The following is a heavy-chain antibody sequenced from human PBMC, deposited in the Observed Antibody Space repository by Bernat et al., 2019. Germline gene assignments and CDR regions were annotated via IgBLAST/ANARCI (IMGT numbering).Heavy chain of an antibody. CDR3: AREGYDILTGYYMGTLGPSLYGMDV. D-gene: IGHD3-9*01. Sequence: QVQLVESGGGVVQPGRSLRLSCAASGFTFSSYAMHWVRQAPGKGLEWVAVISYDGSNKYYADSVKGRFTISRDNSKNTLYLQMNSLRAEDTAVYYCAREGYDILTGYYMGTLGPSLYGMDVWGRGTTVTVSS. CDR2: ISYDGSNK. J-gene: IGHJ6*02. V-gene: IGHV3-30-3*01. CDR1: GFTFSSYA.